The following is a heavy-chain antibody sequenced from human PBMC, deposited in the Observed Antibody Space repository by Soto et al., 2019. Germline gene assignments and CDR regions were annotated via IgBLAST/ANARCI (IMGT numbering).Heavy chain of an antibody. D-gene: IGHD5-18*01. CDR1: GYNFISYW. CDR3: ARIIGYWRNNDCSWTFDI. J-gene: IGHJ3*02. V-gene: IGHV5-51*01. CDR2: FYPGDSTS. Sequence: PGESLKISCKTSGYNFISYWVAWVRQKPGKGLEWLGTFYPGDSTSTYSTSFQGQVTISVDKSISTAYLHLSGLKASDAAMYYCARIIGYWRNNDCSWTFDIWGQGTTVTVSS.